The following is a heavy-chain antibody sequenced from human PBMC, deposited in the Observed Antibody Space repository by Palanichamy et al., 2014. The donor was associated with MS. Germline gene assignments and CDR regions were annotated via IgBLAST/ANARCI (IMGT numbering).Heavy chain of an antibody. CDR1: GFTFGDYP. V-gene: IGHV3-49*03. CDR3: GREGWRTVGY. Sequence: EVQLVESGGGLVQPGRSLRLSCTASGFTFGDYPMSWFRQPPGKGLEWVGFIRRKADGGTTENAASVKGRFSISRDDSKSIAYLEMNSLKTDDTAVYYCGREGWRTVGYWGQGTLVTVSP. CDR2: IRRKADGGTT. D-gene: IGHD6-19*01. J-gene: IGHJ4*02.